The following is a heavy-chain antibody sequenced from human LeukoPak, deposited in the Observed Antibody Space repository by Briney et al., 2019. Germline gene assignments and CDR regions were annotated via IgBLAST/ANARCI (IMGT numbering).Heavy chain of an antibody. CDR1: GFTFSIHS. CDR2: ISSSSSYI. J-gene: IGHJ4*02. D-gene: IGHD1-26*01. V-gene: IGHV3-21*01. Sequence: GGSLRLSCAASGFTFSIHSMSWVRQAPGKGLEWVSSISSSSSYIYYADSVKGRFTISRDNAKNSLYLQMNSLRAEDTAVYYCAREGGDRELDFDYWGQGTLVTVSS. CDR3: AREGGDRELDFDY.